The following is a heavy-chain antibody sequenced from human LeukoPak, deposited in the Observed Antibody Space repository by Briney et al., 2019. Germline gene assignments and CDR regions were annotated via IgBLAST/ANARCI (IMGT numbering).Heavy chain of an antibody. J-gene: IGHJ6*02. CDR2: IYTSGST. Sequence: SETLYLTCTVSGGSISSYYWSGIRQPAGKGLEWIGRIYTSGSTNYNPSLKSRVTMSVDTSKNQFSLKLSSVTAADTAVYYCARESRDYYYYGMHVWGQGTTVTVSS. CDR3: ARESRDYYYYGMHV. CDR1: GGSISSYY. V-gene: IGHV4-4*07.